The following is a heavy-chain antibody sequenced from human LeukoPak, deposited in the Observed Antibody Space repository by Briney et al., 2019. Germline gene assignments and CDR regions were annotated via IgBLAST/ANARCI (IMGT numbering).Heavy chain of an antibody. V-gene: IGHV3-23*01. Sequence: PGGSLRLSCAASGFTFSSYGMSWVRQAPGKGLEWVSAISGSGGSTYYADSVKGRFTISRDNSKNTLYLQMNSLRAEDTAVYYCAKGGEVEMATIYFDYWGQGTLVTVSS. CDR2: ISGSGGST. CDR3: AKGGEVEMATIYFDY. D-gene: IGHD5-24*01. J-gene: IGHJ4*02. CDR1: GFTFSSYG.